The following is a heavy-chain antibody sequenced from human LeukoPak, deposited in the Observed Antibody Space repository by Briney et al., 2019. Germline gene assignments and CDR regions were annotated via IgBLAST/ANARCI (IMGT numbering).Heavy chain of an antibody. CDR3: TRDRQGPNQYHMDV. J-gene: IGHJ6*03. Sequence: GGSLRLSCAASGFTFSSLWMSWVRQAPGRGPEWVANINQDGGTTYYVASVKGRFTISRDNAKNSLSLQMSSLRAEDTAVYYCTRDRQGPNQYHMDVWGKGTTVTVSS. V-gene: IGHV3-7*01. CDR2: INQDGGTT. CDR1: GFTFSSLW.